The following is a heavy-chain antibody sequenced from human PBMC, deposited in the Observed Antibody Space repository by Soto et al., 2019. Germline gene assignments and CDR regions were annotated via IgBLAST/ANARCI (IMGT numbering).Heavy chain of an antibody. V-gene: IGHV4-31*03. D-gene: IGHD6-13*01. CDR1: GGSISSGGYY. CDR3: ARGGDIAAAGTWGPYYFDY. J-gene: IGHJ4*02. CDR2: IYYSGST. Sequence: QVQLQESGPGLVKPSQTLSLTCTVSGGSISSGGYYWSWIRQHPGKGLEWIGYIYYSGSTYYNPSLKRRVTMSVDTSKNPFSLKLSSVTAADTAVYYCARGGDIAAAGTWGPYYFDYWGQGTLVTVSS.